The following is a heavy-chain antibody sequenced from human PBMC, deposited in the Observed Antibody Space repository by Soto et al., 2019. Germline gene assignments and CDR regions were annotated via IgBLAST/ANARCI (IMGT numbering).Heavy chain of an antibody. CDR3: AKEMIASTLADFFDY. CDR2: ISGSGGRT. CDR1: GFTFSNYG. J-gene: IGHJ4*02. D-gene: IGHD2-21*01. Sequence: EVQLLESGGGLIQPGGSLRLSCEASGFTFSNYGMTWVRLAPGKGLEWVSTISGSGGRTFYADPVKGRFTISRDHSKNTLYLQINSLRAEDTAVYYCAKEMIASTLADFFDYWGQGTLVTVSS. V-gene: IGHV3-23*01.